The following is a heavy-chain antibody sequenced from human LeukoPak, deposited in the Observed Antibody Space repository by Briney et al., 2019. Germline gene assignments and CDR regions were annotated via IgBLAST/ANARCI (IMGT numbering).Heavy chain of an antibody. CDR3: AADDQQQLG. V-gene: IGHV1-58*01. D-gene: IGHD6-13*01. Sequence: SVKVSCKASGFTFTNSAVQWVRQARGQRLEWIGWIVIGSGDTNYAQRFQERVTITRDKSTSTAYMELISLRSEDTAVYYCAADDQQQLGWGQGTLVTVSS. CDR2: IVIGSGDT. CDR1: GFTFTNSA. J-gene: IGHJ4*02.